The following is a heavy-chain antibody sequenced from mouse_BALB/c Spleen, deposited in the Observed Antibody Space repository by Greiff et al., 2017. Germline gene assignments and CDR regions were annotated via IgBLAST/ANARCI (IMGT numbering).Heavy chain of an antibody. CDR1: GYTFTSYW. D-gene: IGHD2-1*01. CDR2: IYPGSGST. CDR3: TWDGNYVSWFAY. V-gene: IGHV1S22*01. Sequence: KQPGSELVRPGASVKLSCKASGYTFTSYWMHWVKQRPGQGLEWIGNIYPGSGSTNYDEKFKSKATLTVDTSSSTAYMQLSSLTSEDSAVYYCTWDGNYVSWFAYWGQGTLVTVSA. J-gene: IGHJ3*01.